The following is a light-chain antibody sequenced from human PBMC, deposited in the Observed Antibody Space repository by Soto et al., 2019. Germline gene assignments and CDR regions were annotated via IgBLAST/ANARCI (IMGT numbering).Light chain of an antibody. Sequence: DIQMTQSPSTLSASVGDRVTITCRASQSISTWLAWYQQKPGTAPKLLIYRASNLESGVPSRFSGSGSGTEFTLTISSLQPDDLATYYCQQYTTYSGAFGPGTKVDIK. CDR3: QQYTTYSGA. J-gene: IGKJ3*01. V-gene: IGKV1-5*03. CDR2: RAS. CDR1: QSISTW.